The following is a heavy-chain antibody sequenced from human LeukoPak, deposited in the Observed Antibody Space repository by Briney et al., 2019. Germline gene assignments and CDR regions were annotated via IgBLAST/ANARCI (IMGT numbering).Heavy chain of an antibody. Sequence: GGSLRLSCAVSGFTFSSYGMSWVRQAPGKGLEWVSVISGSGDRTYYADSVKGRFTISRDNAKNSLYLQMNSLRAEDTAVYYRARDERFLERNYYYYYMDVWGKGTTVTVSS. J-gene: IGHJ6*03. D-gene: IGHD3-3*01. V-gene: IGHV3-23*01. CDR1: GFTFSSYG. CDR2: ISGSGDRT. CDR3: ARDERFLERNYYYYYMDV.